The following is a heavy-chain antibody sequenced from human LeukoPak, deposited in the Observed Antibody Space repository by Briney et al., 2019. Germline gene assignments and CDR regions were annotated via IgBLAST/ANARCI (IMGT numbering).Heavy chain of an antibody. CDR1: GFTFSSYS. V-gene: IGHV3-21*01. CDR3: ARDHSSSWPTDYYFDY. J-gene: IGHJ4*02. CDR2: ISSSSSYI. Sequence: PGGSLRLSCAASGFTFSSYSMNWVRQAPGKGLEWVSSISSSSSYIYYADSVKGRFTISRDNAKNSLYLQMNSLRAEDTAVYYCARDHSSSWPTDYYFDYWSQGTLVTVSS. D-gene: IGHD6-13*01.